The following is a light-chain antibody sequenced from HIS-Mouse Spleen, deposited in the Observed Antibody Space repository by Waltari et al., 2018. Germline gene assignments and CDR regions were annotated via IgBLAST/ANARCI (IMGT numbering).Light chain of an antibody. J-gene: IGKJ4*01. CDR1: QSLLHSNGYNY. CDR2: LGS. CDR3: MQALQTPST. Sequence: DTVMTQSPPSLPVTPGEPASIACRSSQSLLHSNGYNYLDWYLQKPGQSPQLLIYLGSNRASGVPDRFSGSGSGTDFTLKISRVEAEDVGVYYCMQALQTPSTFGGGTKVEIK. V-gene: IGKV2-28*01.